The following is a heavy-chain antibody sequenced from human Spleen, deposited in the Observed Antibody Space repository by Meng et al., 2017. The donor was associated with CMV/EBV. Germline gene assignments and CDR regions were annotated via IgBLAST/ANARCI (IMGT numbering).Heavy chain of an antibody. Sequence: GGSLRLSCVASGFIFSSYSMTWVRQAPGKGLEWISHISSRSTTIYYADSVKGRFTISRDNAKNSLYLQMNSLRAEDTATYHCARHGYDNPKYYGMDVWGQGTTVTVSS. CDR3: ARHGYDNPKYYGMDV. CDR1: GFIFSSYS. J-gene: IGHJ6*02. CDR2: ISSRSTTI. D-gene: IGHD3-22*01. V-gene: IGHV3-48*04.